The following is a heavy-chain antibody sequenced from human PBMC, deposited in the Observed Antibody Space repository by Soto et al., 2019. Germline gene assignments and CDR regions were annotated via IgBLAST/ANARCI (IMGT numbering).Heavy chain of an antibody. J-gene: IGHJ4*02. CDR1: GGSISSSSYY. CDR2: IYYSGST. V-gene: IGHV4-39*01. Sequence: SETLSLTCTVSGGSISSSSYYWGWIRQPPGKGLEWIGSIYYSGSTYYNPSLKSRVTISVDTSKNQFSLKLSSVTAADTAVYYCGRLTGRYYFAYWGQGTLVTVSS. D-gene: IGHD3-10*01. CDR3: GRLTGRYYFAY.